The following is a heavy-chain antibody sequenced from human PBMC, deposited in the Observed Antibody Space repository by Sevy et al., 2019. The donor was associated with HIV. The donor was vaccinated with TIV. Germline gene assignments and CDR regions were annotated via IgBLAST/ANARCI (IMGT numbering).Heavy chain of an antibody. CDR1: GFRFSDYG. CDR2: IRFDGSMK. J-gene: IGHJ6*02. Sequence: GGSLRLSCAASGFRFSDYGMHWVRQAPGKGLEWVSLIRFDGSMKYIADSVKGRLTISRDKVKDTLYLQMNSLRPEDKAVYYCAKDHYDYRTGYCGYYGMDVWGQGTTVTVSS. CDR3: AKDHYDYRTGYCGYYGMDV. V-gene: IGHV3-30*02. D-gene: IGHD3-3*01.